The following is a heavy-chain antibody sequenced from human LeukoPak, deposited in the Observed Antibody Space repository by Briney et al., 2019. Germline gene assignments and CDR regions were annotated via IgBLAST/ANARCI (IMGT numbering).Heavy chain of an antibody. V-gene: IGHV4-34*01. D-gene: IGHD6-13*01. Sequence: TSETLSLTCAVYGGSFSGYDWSWIRQPPWKGLEWIGEINHSGSTNYNPSLKSRVTISVDTSKNQFSLKLSSVTAADTAVYYCARVRSSWPFDYWGQGTLVTVSS. CDR1: GGSFSGYD. CDR3: ARVRSSWPFDY. CDR2: INHSGST. J-gene: IGHJ4*02.